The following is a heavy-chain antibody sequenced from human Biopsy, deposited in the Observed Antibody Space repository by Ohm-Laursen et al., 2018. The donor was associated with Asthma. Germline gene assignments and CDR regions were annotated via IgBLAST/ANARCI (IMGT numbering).Heavy chain of an antibody. Sequence: SSVKVSCKSLGGTFNTYVIGWVRQTPGQGLEWMGGINSVFGTTTYPQKFQDRVTITADDSTSTVYMELSSLRSEDTAVYYCARKAGSCISRTCYSLDFWGQGTLDTVSS. J-gene: IGHJ4*02. CDR3: ARKAGSCISRTCYSLDF. D-gene: IGHD2-2*01. V-gene: IGHV1-69*01. CDR1: GGTFNTYV. CDR2: INSVFGTT.